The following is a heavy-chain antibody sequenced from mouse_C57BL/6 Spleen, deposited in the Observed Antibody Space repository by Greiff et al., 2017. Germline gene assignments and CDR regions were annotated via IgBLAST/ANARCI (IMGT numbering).Heavy chain of an antibody. CDR1: GFTFSDYG. Sequence: EVQLQESGGGLVKPGGSLKLSCAASGFTFSDYGMHWVRQAPEKGLEWVAYISSGSSTIYYADTVKGRFTISRDNAKNTLFLQMTSLRSEDTAMYYCARSNWPWYFDVWGTGTTVTVSS. D-gene: IGHD2-5*01. V-gene: IGHV5-17*01. CDR2: ISSGSSTI. J-gene: IGHJ1*03. CDR3: ARSNWPWYFDV.